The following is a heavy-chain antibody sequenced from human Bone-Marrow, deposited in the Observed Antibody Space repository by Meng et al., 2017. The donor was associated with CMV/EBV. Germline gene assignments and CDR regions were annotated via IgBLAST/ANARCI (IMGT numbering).Heavy chain of an antibody. CDR3: AQGVDN. CDR1: GFTFSNYD. Sequence: GGSLRLSCAASGFTFSNYDMAWVRQAPGKGLEWVSAISRSAINTYYRDSVKGRFTISRDNSRKMLYLQMNNLRVEDTALYYCAQGVDNWGQGKLVTVYS. D-gene: IGHD3-16*01. J-gene: IGHJ4*02. V-gene: IGHV3-23*01. CDR2: ISRSAINT.